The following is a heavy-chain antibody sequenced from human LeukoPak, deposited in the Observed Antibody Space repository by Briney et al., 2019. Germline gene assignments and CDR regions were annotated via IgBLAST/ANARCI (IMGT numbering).Heavy chain of an antibody. CDR2: INPNSGGT. V-gene: IGHV1-2*02. CDR1: GYTFTGYY. D-gene: IGHD6-13*01. J-gene: IGHJ6*03. CDR3: ARGQQLAYYYYCYMDV. Sequence: GASVKVSCKASGYTFTGYYMHWVRQAPGQGLEWMGWINPNSGGTNYAQKFQGRVTMTRGTSISTAYMELSRLRSDDTAVYYCARGQQLAYYYYCYMDVWGKGTTVTVSS.